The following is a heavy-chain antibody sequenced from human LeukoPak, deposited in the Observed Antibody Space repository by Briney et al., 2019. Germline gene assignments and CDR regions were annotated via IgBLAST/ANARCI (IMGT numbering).Heavy chain of an antibody. Sequence: PGGSLRLSCAASGFTFSSYSMNWVRQAPGKGLDWVSSISSSSSYIYYADSVKGRFTISRDNAKNSLYLQMNSLRAEDTAVYYSARFGSGYYQFDYWGQGTPVTVSS. CDR3: ARFGSGYYQFDY. V-gene: IGHV3-21*01. D-gene: IGHD3-22*01. J-gene: IGHJ4*02. CDR2: ISSSSSYI. CDR1: GFTFSSYS.